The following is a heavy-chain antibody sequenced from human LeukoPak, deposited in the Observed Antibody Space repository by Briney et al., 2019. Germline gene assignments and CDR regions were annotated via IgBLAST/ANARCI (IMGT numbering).Heavy chain of an antibody. CDR2: ISYGGSNK. J-gene: IGHJ4*02. CDR1: GFTFSSYG. Sequence: PGGSLRLSCAASGFTFSSYGMHWVRQAPGKGLEWVAVISYGGSNKYYADSVKGRFTISRDNSKNTLYLQMNSLRAEDTAVYYCARNYYDSSGLDYWGQGTLVTVSS. CDR3: ARNYYDSSGLDY. D-gene: IGHD3-22*01. V-gene: IGHV3-30*03.